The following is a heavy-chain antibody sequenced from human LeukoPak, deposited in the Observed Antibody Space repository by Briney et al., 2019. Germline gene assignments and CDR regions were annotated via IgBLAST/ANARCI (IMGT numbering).Heavy chain of an antibody. V-gene: IGHV4-61*02. CDR2: IYTSGST. CDR3: ARDGLAGGYDSDY. Sequence: SETLSLTCTVSGGPISSGSYYWSWIRQPAGKGLEWIGRIYTSGSTNYNPSLKSRVTISVDTSKNQFSLKLSSVTAADAAVYYCARDGLAGGYDSDYWGQGTLVTVSS. J-gene: IGHJ4*02. CDR1: GGPISSGSYY. D-gene: IGHD5-12*01.